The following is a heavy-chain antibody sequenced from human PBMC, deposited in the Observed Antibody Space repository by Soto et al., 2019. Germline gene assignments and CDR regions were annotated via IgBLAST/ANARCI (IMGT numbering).Heavy chain of an antibody. CDR2: IFHTGNT. CDR3: AIDLGKLITQAP. D-gene: IGHD7-27*01. Sequence: QVQLRESGPGLVKPSQTLSLTCTVSGGSIRSGGYNWSWIRQLPGKGLEWIGYIFHTGNTYYNTSLKSRVTRSVDSSQNPFALTLSSVTTAPTALYYYAIDLGKLITQAPGGQGLLVTASS. J-gene: IGHJ1*01. V-gene: IGHV4-31*03. CDR1: GGSIRSGGYN.